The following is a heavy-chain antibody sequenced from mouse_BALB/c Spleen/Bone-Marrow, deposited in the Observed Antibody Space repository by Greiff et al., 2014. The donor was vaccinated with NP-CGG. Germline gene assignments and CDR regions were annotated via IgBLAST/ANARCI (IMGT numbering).Heavy chain of an antibody. J-gene: IGHJ4*01. D-gene: IGHD2-1*01. CDR3: ARWDYGNHEAMDY. V-gene: IGHV3-8*02. CDR1: GVSLTSGF. CDR2: ISSSGTT. Sequence: VPLQQSGPRVVTPSPSLSLTCSVSGVSLTSGFWPWFRQFPGTNLAYMGSISSSGTTYYNPSLKSRISFTRDTAKNQYDLQLISGTTEDTATDFCARWDYGNHEAMDYWGQGTSVTVSA.